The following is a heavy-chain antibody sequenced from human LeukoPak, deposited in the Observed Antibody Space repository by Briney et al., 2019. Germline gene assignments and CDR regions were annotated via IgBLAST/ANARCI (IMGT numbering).Heavy chain of an antibody. J-gene: IGHJ5*02. CDR2: INPNSGGT. CDR1: GYTFTDYY. CDR3: ATDDVVVPAASNWFDP. D-gene: IGHD2-2*01. Sequence: GASVKVSCKASGYTFTDYYMHWVRQAPGQGLEWMGWINPNSGGTNFAQKFQGRVTMTRDTSISTAYMELSRLRSDDTAVYYCATDDVVVPAASNWFDPWGQGTLVTVSS. V-gene: IGHV1-2*02.